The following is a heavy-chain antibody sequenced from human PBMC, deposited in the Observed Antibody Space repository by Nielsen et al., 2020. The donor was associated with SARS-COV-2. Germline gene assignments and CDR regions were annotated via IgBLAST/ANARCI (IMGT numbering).Heavy chain of an antibody. CDR2: TYYRSKWYN. J-gene: IGHJ6*03. CDR1: GDSVSSSSAA. CDR3: ARARGAYGDYYYYYYTDV. V-gene: IGHV6-1*01. Sequence: LRLSCAISGDSVSSSSAAWNWIRQSPSRGLEWLGRTYYRSKWYNDYAVSVKSRITINPDTSKNQFSLHLNSVTPEDTAVCYCARARGAYGDYYYYYYTDVWGKGTTVTVSS. D-gene: IGHD4-17*01.